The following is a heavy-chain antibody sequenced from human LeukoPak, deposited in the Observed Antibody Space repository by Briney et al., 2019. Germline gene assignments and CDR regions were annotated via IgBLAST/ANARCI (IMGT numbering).Heavy chain of an antibody. CDR3: ARTTSFTASGYDY. D-gene: IGHD6-25*01. CDR1: GYTFTNYH. CDR2: MNPNNGDS. J-gene: IGHJ4*02. Sequence: ASVKVSCKASGYTFTNYHINWVRQATGQGLEWMGWMNPNNGDSGYAQTFQGRVTITRDTSISTSYMELRSLRSGDTAVYFCARTTSFTASGYDYWGQGTLVTVSS. V-gene: IGHV1-8*03.